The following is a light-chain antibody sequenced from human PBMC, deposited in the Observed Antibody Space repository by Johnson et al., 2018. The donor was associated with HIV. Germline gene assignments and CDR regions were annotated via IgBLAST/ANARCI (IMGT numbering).Light chain of an antibody. V-gene: IGLV1-51*01. J-gene: IGLJ1*01. CDR2: DNN. Sequence: QSVLTQPPSVSAAPGQKVTISCSGSSSNIGNNYVSWYQQFPGTAPKLLIYDNNKRPSGIPDRFSGSKSGTSATLDITGLQTGDEADYYCGTWDSSLSVYVFGIATKVTVL. CDR1: SSNIGNNY. CDR3: GTWDSSLSVYV.